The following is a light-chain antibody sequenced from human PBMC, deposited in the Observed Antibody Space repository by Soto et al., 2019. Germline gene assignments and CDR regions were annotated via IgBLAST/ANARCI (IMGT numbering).Light chain of an antibody. CDR3: QQYGSSLLT. Sequence: EIVLTQSPGTLSLSPGERATLSCRASQSVSSSYLAWYQHKPGQAPRLLIYGASSWATGIPDRFSGSGSGTDFTLTISRLEPVYFAVYYCQQYGSSLLTLGGGTKVDIK. J-gene: IGKJ4*01. CDR1: QSVSSSY. V-gene: IGKV3-20*01. CDR2: GAS.